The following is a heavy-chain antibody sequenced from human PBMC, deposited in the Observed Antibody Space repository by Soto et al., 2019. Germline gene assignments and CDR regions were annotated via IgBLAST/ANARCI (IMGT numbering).Heavy chain of an antibody. V-gene: IGHV4-59*01. J-gene: IGHJ2*01. CDR3: ANFNWYFDF. CDR1: GGSISSYF. CDR2: IYYTGST. Sequence: QVQLQESGPGLVKPSETLSLTCTVSGGSISSYFWSWIRQPPGKGLEWIGYIYYTGSTNYNPSLKSRVTISVDTSKKQFSLQLSSVTAADTAVYYCANFNWYFDFWGRGTLVTVSS.